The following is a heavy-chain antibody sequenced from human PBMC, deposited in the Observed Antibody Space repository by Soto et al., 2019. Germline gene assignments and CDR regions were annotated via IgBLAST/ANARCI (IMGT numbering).Heavy chain of an antibody. CDR2: ISPYSGDT. V-gene: IGHV1-18*01. Sequence: QVQLVQSGAEVKKPGASVTISCKTSGYTFTANGISWVRQAPGQGLQWMGWISPYSGDTSYVQNLQARVTMTTDTSSSTGYMSLRSLTSDDTATYYCAVSRRAGGFDYWGQGTLVTVSS. J-gene: IGHJ4*02. CDR1: GYTFTANG. CDR3: AVSRRAGGFDY. D-gene: IGHD3-16*01.